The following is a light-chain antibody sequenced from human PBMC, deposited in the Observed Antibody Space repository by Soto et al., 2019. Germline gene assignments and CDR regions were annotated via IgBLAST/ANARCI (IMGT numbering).Light chain of an antibody. J-gene: IGLJ1*01. CDR3: SSFTSSVTYV. Sequence: ALTQPASVSGSPGQSITISCTGTSSDVGGHNSVSWYRQDPGKAPKLMIYDVSNRPSGVSDRFSGSKSGNTASLTISGLQIEDEADYYCSSFTSSVTYVFGTGTKVTVL. V-gene: IGLV2-14*01. CDR2: DVS. CDR1: SSDVGGHNS.